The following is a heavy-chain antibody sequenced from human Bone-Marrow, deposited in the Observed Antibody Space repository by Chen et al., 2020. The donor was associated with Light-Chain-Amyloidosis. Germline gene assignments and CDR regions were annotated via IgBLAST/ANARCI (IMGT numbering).Heavy chain of an antibody. D-gene: IGHD2-2*01. CDR2: ARGGDGPT. J-gene: IGHJ4*02. V-gene: IGHV3-23*04. CDR1: GFTLSDHW. Sequence: QLVESGGGLVQPGGSLRVSCAASGFTLSDHWMHWVRQAPGKGLEWVSVARGGDGPTYYADSVRGRFTIYRDNSKNTLYLQMNSLRAEDTAVYYCAKDRCTSISCSDFDYWGQGTLVTVSS. CDR3: AKDRCTSISCSDFDY.